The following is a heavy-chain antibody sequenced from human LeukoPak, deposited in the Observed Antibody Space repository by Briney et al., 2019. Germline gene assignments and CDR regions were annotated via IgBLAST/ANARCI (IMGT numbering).Heavy chain of an antibody. V-gene: IGHV4-34*01. D-gene: IGHD5-18*01. CDR3: ARGNRIQLWSMDV. CDR1: GGSFSGYY. CDR2: INQSGST. Sequence: SETLSLTCAVYGGSFSGYYWSWIRQPPGKGLEWIGEINQSGSTNCNPSLKSRVTISVDTSKNQFSLELSSVTAADTAVYYCARGNRIQLWSMDVWGKGTTVTVSS. J-gene: IGHJ6*03.